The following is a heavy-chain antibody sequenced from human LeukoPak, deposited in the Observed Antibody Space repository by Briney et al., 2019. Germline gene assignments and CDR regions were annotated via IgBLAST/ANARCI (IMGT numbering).Heavy chain of an antibody. CDR3: SRGGSSSYYFDY. D-gene: IGHD6-13*01. CDR2: IHPSDGST. Sequence: ASVKVSCKASGYMFTGYYMHCVRQAPGQGPEWMGVIHPSDGSTSYAPKFQGRVTMTRDTSTTTVYMELSSLTSEDTAVYYCSRGGSSSYYFDYWGQGTLVTVSS. CDR1: GYMFTGYY. V-gene: IGHV1-46*01. J-gene: IGHJ4*02.